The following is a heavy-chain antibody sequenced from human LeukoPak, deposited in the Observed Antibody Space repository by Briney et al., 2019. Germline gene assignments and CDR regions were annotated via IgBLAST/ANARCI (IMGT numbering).Heavy chain of an antibody. D-gene: IGHD6-19*01. CDR1: GFALNAYS. Sequence: GGSLRLSCAASGFALNAYSLTWVRQAPGKGLEWVSSISSTSAYIRYAESVKGRFTISRDNIDNVVYLQMNSLRVEDTAVYFCARVAVAGPTGWFDSWGQGTLVTVSS. CDR2: ISSTSAYI. V-gene: IGHV3-21*01. J-gene: IGHJ5*01. CDR3: ARVAVAGPTGWFDS.